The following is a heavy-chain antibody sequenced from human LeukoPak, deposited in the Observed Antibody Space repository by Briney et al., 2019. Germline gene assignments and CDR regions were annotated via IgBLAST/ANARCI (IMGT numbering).Heavy chain of an antibody. CDR2: INPSGGST. J-gene: IGHJ3*02. CDR1: GYTFTSYY. V-gene: IGHV1-46*03. Sequence: ASVKVSCKASGYTFTSYYMHWVRQAPGQGLEWMGIINPSGGSTSYAQKFQGRVTMTRDTSTSTVYMELSSLRSEDTAVYYCASLWGNSGRPGHAFDIWGQGTMVTVSS. D-gene: IGHD1-26*01. CDR3: ASLWGNSGRPGHAFDI.